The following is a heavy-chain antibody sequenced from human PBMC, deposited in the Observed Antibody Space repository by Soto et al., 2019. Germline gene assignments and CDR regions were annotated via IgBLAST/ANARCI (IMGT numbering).Heavy chain of an antibody. V-gene: IGHV1-18*04. CDR1: RESFTSYA. CDR3: ARDKYYDFWSVYHHWYLDL. J-gene: IGHJ2*01. CDR2: ISAHTGNT. Sequence: ASVDVRCEASRESFTSYAISLLQHSPGPGLEWMGWISAHTGNTHYAQIFQGRVTMTTDTSTNTAYMELRSLRSDDTAVYYCARDKYYDFWSVYHHWYLDLWGRGTLVTVSS. D-gene: IGHD3-3*01.